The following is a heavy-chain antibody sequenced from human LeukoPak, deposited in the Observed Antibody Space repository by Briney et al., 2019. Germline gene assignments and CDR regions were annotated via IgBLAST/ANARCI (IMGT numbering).Heavy chain of an antibody. D-gene: IGHD2-2*01. J-gene: IGHJ3*02. CDR1: GRPNRSCSYH. V-gene: IGHV4-39*01. CDR3: ARIVVVPAANDAFDI. CDR2: IYYRGST. Sequence: SDPLSLTCTLSGRPNRSCSYHWRWIRQPRGKVGVWFEWIYYRGSTYYNPCLKSGVTISVDTSKNQFSLKLSSVTAADTAVYYCARIVVVPAANDAFDIWGRGTMVTVSS.